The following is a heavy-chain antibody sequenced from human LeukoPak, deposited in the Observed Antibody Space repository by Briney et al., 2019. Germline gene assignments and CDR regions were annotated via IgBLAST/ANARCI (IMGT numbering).Heavy chain of an antibody. CDR3: ARDKQGRAATVLDY. CDR1: GGSISSSNW. V-gene: IGHV4-4*02. Sequence: SETLSLTCAVSGGSISSSNWWSWVRQPPGKGLEWIGEIYHSGSTNYNPSLKSRVTISVDKSKNQFSLKLSSVTAADTAVYYCARDKQGRAATVLDYWGQGTLVTVSS. D-gene: IGHD1-26*01. J-gene: IGHJ4*02. CDR2: IYHSGST.